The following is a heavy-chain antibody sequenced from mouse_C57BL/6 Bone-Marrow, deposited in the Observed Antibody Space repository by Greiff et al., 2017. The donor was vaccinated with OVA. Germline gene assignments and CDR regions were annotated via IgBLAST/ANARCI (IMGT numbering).Heavy chain of an antibody. J-gene: IGHJ3*01. Sequence: VQLKESGPGLVKPSQSLSLTCSVTGYSITSGYYWNWIRQFPGNKLEWMGYISYDGSNNYNPSLKNRISITRDTSKNQFFLKLNSVTTEDTATYYCARDYGSSPAWFAYWGQGTLVTVSA. V-gene: IGHV3-6*01. CDR1: GYSITSGYY. D-gene: IGHD1-1*01. CDR3: ARDYGSSPAWFAY. CDR2: ISYDGSN.